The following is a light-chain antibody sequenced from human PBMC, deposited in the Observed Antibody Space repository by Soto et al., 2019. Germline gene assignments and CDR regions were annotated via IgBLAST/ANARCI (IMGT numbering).Light chain of an antibody. CDR1: SGHSSYA. J-gene: IGLJ3*02. V-gene: IGLV4-69*01. Sequence: QPVLTQSPSASASVGASVKLTCTVSSGHSSYAIAWHQQQPEKGPRYLMKLNSDGSHSKGDGIPDRFSGSNSGAERYLTISSLQSEDEADYYCQTWGTGGVFGGGTKLTVL. CDR3: QTWGTGGV. CDR2: LNSDGSH.